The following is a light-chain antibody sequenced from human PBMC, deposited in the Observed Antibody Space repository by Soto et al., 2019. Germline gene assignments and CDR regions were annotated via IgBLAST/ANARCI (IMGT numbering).Light chain of an antibody. CDR2: EVS. J-gene: IGLJ1*01. Sequence: QFVLTQPPSASGSPGQSVTISCTGTSSDVGGYNYVSWYQQHPGKAPKLMIYEVSKRPSGVPDRFSGSKSGNTASLTVSGLQAEDEADYYCSSYAGRNNFVVFGNGTKVTV. CDR1: SSDVGGYNY. V-gene: IGLV2-8*01. CDR3: SSYAGRNNFVV.